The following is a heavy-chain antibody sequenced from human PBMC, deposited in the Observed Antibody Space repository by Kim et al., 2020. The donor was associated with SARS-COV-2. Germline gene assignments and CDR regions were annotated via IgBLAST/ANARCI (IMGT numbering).Heavy chain of an antibody. V-gene: IGHV3-7*01. J-gene: IGHJ4*02. CDR1: GFTFSSYW. CDR2: IKQDGSEK. Sequence: GGSLRLSCAASGFTFSSYWMSWVRQAPGKGLEWVANIKQDGSEKYYVDSVKGRFTISRDNAKNSLYLQMNSLRAEDTAVYYCASGPGESSFDYWGQGTLVTVSS. CDR3: ASGPGESSFDY.